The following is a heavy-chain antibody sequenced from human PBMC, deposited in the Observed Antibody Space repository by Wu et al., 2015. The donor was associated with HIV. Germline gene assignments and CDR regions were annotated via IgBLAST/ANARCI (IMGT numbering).Heavy chain of an antibody. CDR2: ISVYSGNT. D-gene: IGHD2-2*01. CDR1: GYTLTGYY. Sequence: QVQLVQSGAEVKKPGASVKVSCKASGYTLTGYYMHWVRQAPGQGLEWMGWISVYSGNTNYAQKFQGRVTMTTDRSTSTAYMDLRSLGSDDTAVYYCARDEDTSCFHCPPSPSFDYWGQGTLVTVSS. V-gene: IGHV1-18*01. CDR3: ARDEDTSCFHCPPSPSFDY. J-gene: IGHJ4*01.